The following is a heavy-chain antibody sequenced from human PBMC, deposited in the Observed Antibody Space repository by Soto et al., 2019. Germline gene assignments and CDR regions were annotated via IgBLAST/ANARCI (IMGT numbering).Heavy chain of an antibody. D-gene: IGHD3-10*01. V-gene: IGHV1-8*01. CDR1: AYTFITYD. CDR3: ARGLVYGSGRTWLAP. Sequence: ASLKIACKASAYTFITYDINCVRQATGQGLEWMGWMNCNSGKTAYAQKFQGRVTMTRNTSISTAYMEMSSLTSEDTAVYYCARGLVYGSGRTWLAPWEQGTQVTVSS. CDR2: MNCNSGKT. J-gene: IGHJ5*02.